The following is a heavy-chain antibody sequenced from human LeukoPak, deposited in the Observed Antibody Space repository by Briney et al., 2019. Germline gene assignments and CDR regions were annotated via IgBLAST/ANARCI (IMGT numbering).Heavy chain of an antibody. J-gene: IGHJ6*02. CDR1: GFTFDDYA. D-gene: IGHD6-6*01. CDR3: AKDIRGGYSSSSFYPYYYYGMDV. Sequence: PGRSLRLSCAASGFTFDDYAMHWVRQAPGKGLEWVSGISWNSGSIGYADSVKGRFTISRDNAKNSLYLQMNSLRAEDTASYYCAKDIRGGYSSSSFYPYYYYGMDVWGQGTTVTVSS. V-gene: IGHV3-9*01. CDR2: ISWNSGSI.